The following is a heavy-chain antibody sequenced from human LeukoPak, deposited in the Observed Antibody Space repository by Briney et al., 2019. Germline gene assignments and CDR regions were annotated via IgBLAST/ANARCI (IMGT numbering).Heavy chain of an antibody. V-gene: IGHV3-74*03. Sequence: GGSLKLSCAASGFTFSSYWMHWVRQAPGKGLVWVSGTNTDGSSTMYADSVKGRFTIARDNAKNTLYLQMNSLRAEDTAVYYCYGANAEHWGQGTLVTVSS. CDR2: TNTDGSST. CDR1: GFTFSSYW. D-gene: IGHD4-23*01. J-gene: IGHJ1*01. CDR3: YGANAEH.